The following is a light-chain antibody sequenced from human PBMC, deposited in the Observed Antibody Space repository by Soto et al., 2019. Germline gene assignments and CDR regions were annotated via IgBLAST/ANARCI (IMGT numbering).Light chain of an antibody. J-gene: IGKJ3*01. Sequence: DIVMTQSPDSLAVSLGERATINCKSSQSVLYSSNNKNYLAWYQQKPGQPPKLLIYWASTRESGVPERFSGSGSGTDFTLTISSLQAEDVAVYHCQQYYSTPLFTFGPGTKVDIK. CDR2: WAS. CDR3: QQYYSTPLFT. V-gene: IGKV4-1*01. CDR1: QSVLYSSNNKNY.